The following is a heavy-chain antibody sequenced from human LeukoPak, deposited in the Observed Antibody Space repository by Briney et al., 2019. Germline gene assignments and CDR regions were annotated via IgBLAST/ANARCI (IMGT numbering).Heavy chain of an antibody. CDR1: GLTVTSNY. Sequence: TGGSLRLSCAASGLTVTSNYMSWIRQAPGKGLEWVAVMSSHGSNKYYADSVKGRFTISRDNSKNTLYLQMNSLRTEDTAVYYCAKDRDDGFDIWGQGTMVSVSS. V-gene: IGHV3-30*18. CDR3: AKDRDDGFDI. J-gene: IGHJ3*02. CDR2: MSSHGSNK.